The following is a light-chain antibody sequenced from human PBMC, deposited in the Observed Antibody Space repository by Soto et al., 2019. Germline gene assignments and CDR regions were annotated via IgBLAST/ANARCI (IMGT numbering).Light chain of an antibody. V-gene: IGKV3-15*01. J-gene: IGKJ4*01. CDR1: QSVNSN. CDR2: VAS. Sequence: EIVMTQSPVTLSVSPGDRATLSCRASQSVNSNLAWYQQKPGQTPKLLIYVASTRATGIPAWFGGSGSGTEFTLTISSLQSEDFAVYYCQQYNVWPLTFGGGTKVEFK. CDR3: QQYNVWPLT.